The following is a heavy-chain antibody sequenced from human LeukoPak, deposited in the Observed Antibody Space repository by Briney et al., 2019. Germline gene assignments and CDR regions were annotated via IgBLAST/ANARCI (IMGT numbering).Heavy chain of an antibody. V-gene: IGHV3-48*01. Sequence: GGSLRLSCAASGFTFSAYSMNWARQAPGKGLEWLSYVSSDSSLIDYADSVKGRFTISRDNAKNSLYLQMNSLRAEDAAVYYCARDLAWAFDFWGQGTMVTVSS. CDR1: GFTFSAYS. D-gene: IGHD3-3*02. CDR3: ARDLAWAFDF. J-gene: IGHJ3*01. CDR2: VSSDSSLI.